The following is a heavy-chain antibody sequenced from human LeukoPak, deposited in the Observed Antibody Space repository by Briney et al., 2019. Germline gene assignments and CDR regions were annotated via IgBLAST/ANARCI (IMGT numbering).Heavy chain of an antibody. V-gene: IGHV4-59*01. CDR2: IYSSGST. J-gene: IGHJ5*02. D-gene: IGHD2-15*01. CDR1: GGSISSYY. CDR3: ARDHCSGGSCYPGWFDP. Sequence: PSETLSLTCTVSGGSISSYYWNWIRLPPGTGLEWIGYIYSSGSTIYNPSLKSRVTISIDTSRNQFSLRLSSVTAADTAVYYCARDHCSGGSCYPGWFDPWGQGTLVTVSS.